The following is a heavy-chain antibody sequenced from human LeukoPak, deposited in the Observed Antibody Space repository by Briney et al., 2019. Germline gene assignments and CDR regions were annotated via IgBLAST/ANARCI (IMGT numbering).Heavy chain of an antibody. Sequence: GGSLRLSCAASGFTFSSYEMNWVRQAPGKGLEWVSYISSSGSTIYYADSVKGRFTISRDNAKNSLYLQMNSLRAEDMALYYCAKDRGSSSSEGFDYWGQGTLVTVSS. CDR1: GFTFSSYE. D-gene: IGHD6-6*01. CDR3: AKDRGSSSSEGFDY. CDR2: ISSSGSTI. V-gene: IGHV3-48*03. J-gene: IGHJ4*02.